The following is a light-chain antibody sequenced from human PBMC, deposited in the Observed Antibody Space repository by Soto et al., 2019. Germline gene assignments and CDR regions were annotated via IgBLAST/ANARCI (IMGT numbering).Light chain of an antibody. CDR2: GAS. V-gene: IGKV1-17*01. Sequence: DIHMTQSPSSLSASVGDRVTITCRASQGIRSHLGWYQQKPGKAPQRLIYGASALQAGVPSRFSRSRSETEFTLTHSSLQPEDCATYYCLQNDNFPRTFGQVTKVEIK. CDR3: LQNDNFPRT. CDR1: QGIRSH. J-gene: IGKJ1*01.